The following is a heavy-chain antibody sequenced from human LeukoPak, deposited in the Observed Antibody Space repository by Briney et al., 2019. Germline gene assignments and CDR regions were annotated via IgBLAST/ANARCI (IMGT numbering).Heavy chain of an antibody. CDR1: AFTFSSYW. Sequence: VGSLRLSCAASAFTFSSYWMSWVRQAPGKGLEWVANIKQDGSEKYYVDSVKGRFTISRDNAKNSLYLQMNSLRAEDTAVYYCARDLLAGYWGEGTLVTVSS. V-gene: IGHV3-7*01. J-gene: IGHJ4*02. CDR3: ARDLLAGY. CDR2: IKQDGSEK.